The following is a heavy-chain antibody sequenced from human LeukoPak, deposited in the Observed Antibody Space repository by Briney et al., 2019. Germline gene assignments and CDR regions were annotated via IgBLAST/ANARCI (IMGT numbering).Heavy chain of an antibody. V-gene: IGHV1-18*01. Sequence: ASVKVSCKASGYTFTSYGISWVRRAPGQGLEWMGWISAYNGNTNYAQKLQGKVTMTTDTSTSTAYMELRSLRSDDTAVYYCARDSGPLYGDYGGYWGQGTLVTVSS. J-gene: IGHJ4*02. D-gene: IGHD4-17*01. CDR3: ARDSGPLYGDYGGY. CDR2: ISAYNGNT. CDR1: GYTFTSYG.